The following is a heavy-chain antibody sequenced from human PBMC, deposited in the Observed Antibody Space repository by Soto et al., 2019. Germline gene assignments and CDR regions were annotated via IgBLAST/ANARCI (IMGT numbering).Heavy chain of an antibody. D-gene: IGHD1-26*01. CDR3: ATSGSFQARYFFDY. CDR2: VYYTGKT. Sequence: QLQLQESGPGLVKPSETLSLSCTVSGGSISSGDYYWAWIRQPPGKGLEWIGSVYYTGKTYNRPSLESRVTISIDTSKNHFSLELRSVTAADTAVYYCATSGSFQARYFFDYWGQGTLVTVSS. V-gene: IGHV4-39*02. CDR1: GGSISSGDYY. J-gene: IGHJ4*02.